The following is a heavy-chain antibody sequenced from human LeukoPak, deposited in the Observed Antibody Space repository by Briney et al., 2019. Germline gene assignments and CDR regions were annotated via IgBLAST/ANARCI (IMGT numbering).Heavy chain of an antibody. J-gene: IGHJ6*02. CDR1: GGSISSYY. V-gene: IGHV4-59*12. CDR2: IYYSGST. D-gene: IGHD1-7*01. Sequence: SETLSLTCTVSGGSISSYYWSWIRRPPGKGLEWIGYIYYSGSTNYNPSLKSRVTISVDTSKNQFSLKLSSVTAADTAVYYCARGHGPSYNWNYRYYYGMDVWGQGTTVTVSS. CDR3: ARGHGPSYNWNYRYYYGMDV.